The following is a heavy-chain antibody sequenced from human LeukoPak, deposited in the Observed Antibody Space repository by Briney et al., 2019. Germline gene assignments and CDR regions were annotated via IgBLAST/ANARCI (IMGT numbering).Heavy chain of an antibody. J-gene: IGHJ4*02. CDR1: GFTFDDYA. V-gene: IGHV3-9*01. D-gene: IGHD1-20*01. Sequence: GGSLRLSCAASGFTFDDYAMHWVRQAPGKGLEWVSGISWNSGSIGYADSVKGRFTISRDNAKNSLYLQMNSLRAEDTALYYCAKDGAYDWNDKSDYWGQGTLVTVSS. CDR2: ISWNSGSI. CDR3: AKDGAYDWNDKSDY.